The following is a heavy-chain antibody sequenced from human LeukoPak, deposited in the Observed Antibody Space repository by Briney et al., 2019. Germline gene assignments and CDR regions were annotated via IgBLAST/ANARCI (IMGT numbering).Heavy chain of an antibody. J-gene: IGHJ4*02. D-gene: IGHD1-26*01. CDR3: ARHKIHRSGSYYLFDY. V-gene: IGHV5-51*01. CDR1: GYSFTSYW. Sequence: GESLKISCKGSGYSFTSYWIGWVRQMPGKGLEWMGIIYPGDSDTRYSPSFQGQVTISADKSISTAYLQWSSLKASDTAMYYCARHKIHRSGSYYLFDYWGQGTLVTVSS. CDR2: IYPGDSDT.